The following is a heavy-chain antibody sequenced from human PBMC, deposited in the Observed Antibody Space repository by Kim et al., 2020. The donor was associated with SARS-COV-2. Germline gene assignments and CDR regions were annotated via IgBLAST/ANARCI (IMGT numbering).Heavy chain of an antibody. CDR3: ARDLYYYDSSGSPGY. CDR1: GFTFSSYS. Sequence: GGSLRLSCAASGFTFSSYSMNWVRQAPGKGLEWVSSISSSSSYIYYADSVKGRFTISRDNAKNSLYLQMNSLRAEDTAVYYCARDLYYYDSSGSPGYWGQGTLVTVSS. J-gene: IGHJ4*02. CDR2: ISSSSSYI. V-gene: IGHV3-21*01. D-gene: IGHD3-22*01.